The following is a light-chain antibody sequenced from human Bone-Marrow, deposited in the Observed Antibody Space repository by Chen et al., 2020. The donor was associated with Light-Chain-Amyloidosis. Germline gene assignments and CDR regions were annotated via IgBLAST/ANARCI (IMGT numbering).Light chain of an antibody. CDR2: DDS. Sequence: SYVLTQPSSVSVAPGQTAKIACGGNNIGSTSVHWYQQTPGQAPLLVVYDDSDPPSGIPERLSGSNSGNTATLTISRVEAGDEADYYCQVWDRSSDRPVFGGGTKLTVL. V-gene: IGLV3-21*02. J-gene: IGLJ3*02. CDR3: QVWDRSSDRPV. CDR1: NIGSTS.